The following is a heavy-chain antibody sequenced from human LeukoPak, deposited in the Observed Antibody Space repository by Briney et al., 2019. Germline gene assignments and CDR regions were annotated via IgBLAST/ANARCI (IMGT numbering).Heavy chain of an antibody. Sequence: ASVKVSCKASGYTFTGYYMHWVRQAPGQGLEWMGWINPNSGGTNYAPKFQGRVIMTTDTSTNTAYMELRSLRSDDTAVYYCARDPLEYFDSSNHGHWGQGTLLTVSS. CDR3: ARDPLEYFDSSNHGH. D-gene: IGHD3-22*01. CDR2: INPNSGGT. V-gene: IGHV1-2*02. J-gene: IGHJ4*02. CDR1: GYTFTGYY.